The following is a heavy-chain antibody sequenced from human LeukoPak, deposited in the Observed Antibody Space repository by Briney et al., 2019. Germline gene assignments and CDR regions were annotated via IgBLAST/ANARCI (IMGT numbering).Heavy chain of an antibody. Sequence: SVKVSCKASGYTFTSYDINWVRQATGQGLEWMGWMNPIFGTANYAQKFQGRVTITTDESTSTAYMELSSLRSEDTAVYYCARTGGQIQLWSTGIDYWGQGTLVTVSS. J-gene: IGHJ4*02. CDR1: GYTFTSYD. CDR3: ARTGGQIQLWSTGIDY. D-gene: IGHD5-18*01. V-gene: IGHV1-69*05. CDR2: MNPIFGTA.